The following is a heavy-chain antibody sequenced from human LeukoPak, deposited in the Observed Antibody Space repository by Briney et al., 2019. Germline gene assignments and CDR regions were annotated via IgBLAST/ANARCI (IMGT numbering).Heavy chain of an antibody. Sequence: GGSLRLSCAASGFTFSSYAMSWVRQAPGKGLEWVSAISGSGGSTHYADSVKGRFTISRDDSKNTLYLQMNSLRADDTAVYYCAKSGYTRFDYWGQGTLVTVSS. D-gene: IGHD5-24*01. V-gene: IGHV3-23*01. CDR1: GFTFSSYA. CDR3: AKSGYTRFDY. J-gene: IGHJ4*02. CDR2: ISGSGGST.